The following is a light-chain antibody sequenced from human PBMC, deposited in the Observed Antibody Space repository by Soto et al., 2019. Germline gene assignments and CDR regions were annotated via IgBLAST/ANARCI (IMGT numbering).Light chain of an antibody. CDR3: QSYDSSLSGVL. CDR2: GNS. Sequence: QPVLTQPPSVSGAPGQGVTISCTGSSSNVGAGYEVHWYQQVPGTAPKLLIYGNSNRPSGVPDRFSGSKSGTSASLAITGLQAEDEADYFCQSYDSSLSGVLFGGGTKLTVL. J-gene: IGLJ2*01. CDR1: SSNVGAGYE. V-gene: IGLV1-40*01.